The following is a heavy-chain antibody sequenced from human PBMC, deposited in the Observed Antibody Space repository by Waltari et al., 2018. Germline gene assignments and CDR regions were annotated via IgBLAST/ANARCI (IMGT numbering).Heavy chain of an antibody. CDR2: ISGSGGST. V-gene: IGHV3-23*01. CDR3: AKDLRRGYSYGLYFDY. CDR1: GFTFSSYA. J-gene: IGHJ4*02. D-gene: IGHD5-18*01. Sequence: EVQLLESGGGLVQPGGSLRLSCAASGFTFSSYAMSWVRQAPGKGLEWVSAISGSGGSTYYADSVKGRFTISRDNSKNTLYLQMNSLRAEDTAVYYCAKDLRRGYSYGLYFDYWGQGTLVTVSS.